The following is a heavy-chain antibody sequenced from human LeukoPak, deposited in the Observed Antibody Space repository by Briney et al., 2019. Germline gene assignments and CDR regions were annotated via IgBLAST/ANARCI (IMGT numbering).Heavy chain of an antibody. CDR2: INHSGST. D-gene: IGHD3-10*01. V-gene: IGHV4-34*01. J-gene: IGHJ6*03. CDR3: ARVRVRKPQIRGVYIDV. Sequence: PSETLSLTCAVYGGSFSGYYWSWIRQPPGKGLEWVGEINHSGSTNYNPSLKSRVTISVDTSKNQFSLKLSSVTAADTAVYYCARVRVRKPQIRGVYIDVWGKGTTVTVSS. CDR1: GGSFSGYY.